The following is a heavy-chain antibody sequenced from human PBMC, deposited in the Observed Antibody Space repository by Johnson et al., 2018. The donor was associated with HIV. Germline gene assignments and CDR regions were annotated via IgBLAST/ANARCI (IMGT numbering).Heavy chain of an antibody. CDR2: ISDDGSSR. D-gene: IGHD3-22*01. V-gene: IGHV3-30*19. Sequence: QVQLVESGGGVVQPGGSLRLSCAASGFSFSSYGMYWVRQAPGEGLEWVALISDDGSSRYYADSVKGRFTLSIANSKNPLYLQMNSLRAEDTAVYYCAKDIATIHYYDSVGYYLTGDAFDVWGQGTMVTVSS. J-gene: IGHJ3*01. CDR3: AKDIATIHYYDSVGYYLTGDAFDV. CDR1: GFSFSSYG.